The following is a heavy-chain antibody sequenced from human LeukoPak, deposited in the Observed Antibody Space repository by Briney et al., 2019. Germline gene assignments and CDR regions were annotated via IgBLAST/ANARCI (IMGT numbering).Heavy chain of an antibody. V-gene: IGHV4-61*02. CDR1: GGSISSGSYY. D-gene: IGHD5-18*01. CDR2: IYTSGST. J-gene: IGHJ6*03. CDR3: ARDRSTAMVGGYYYYMDV. Sequence: PSETLSLTCTVSGGSISSGSYYWRWIRQPAGKGLEWIGRIYTSGSTNYNPSLKSRVTISVDTSKNQFSLKLSSVTAADTAVYYCARDRSTAMVGGYYYYMDVWGKGTTVTVSS.